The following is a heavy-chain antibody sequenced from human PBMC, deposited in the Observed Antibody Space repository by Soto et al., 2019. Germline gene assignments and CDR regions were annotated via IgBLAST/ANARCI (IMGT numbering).Heavy chain of an antibody. J-gene: IGHJ4*02. CDR2: ISYNVGTT. D-gene: IGHD5-12*01. CDR1: GFNFSNYA. CDR3: AKGNIGYYFDY. V-gene: IGHV3-23*01. Sequence: PGGSLTISCAASGFNFSNYAMSWVRQAPGKGLEWVSAISYNVGTTYYADSVKGRFTISRDNSKNTLYLQMNSLRAEDTAVYFCAKGNIGYYFDYWGQGALVTVSS.